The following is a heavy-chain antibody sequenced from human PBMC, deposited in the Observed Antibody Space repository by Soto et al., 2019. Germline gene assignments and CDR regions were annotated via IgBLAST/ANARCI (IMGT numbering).Heavy chain of an antibody. CDR2: IIPIPDIT. J-gene: IGHJ3*01. D-gene: IGHD3-3*01. Sequence: GSSVKVSCKALVGTFSTYIISWLRQAPGQGLEWMGRIIPIPDITNYAQKFQGRVTVTADRSTSTAYMELTSLKSEDTAVYYCARDRITTRGDAFDLWGQGTMVT. V-gene: IGHV1-69*04. CDR1: VGTFSTYI. CDR3: ARDRITTRGDAFDL.